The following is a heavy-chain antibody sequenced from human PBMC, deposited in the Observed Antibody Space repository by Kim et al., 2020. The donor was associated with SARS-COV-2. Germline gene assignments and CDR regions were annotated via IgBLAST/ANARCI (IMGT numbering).Heavy chain of an antibody. CDR2: INWNSGTT. J-gene: IGHJ3*02. CDR1: GFTFNDHA. Sequence: GGSLRLSCAASGFTFNDHAMHWVRQAPGKGLEWVSGINWNSGTTAYADSVRGRFTISRDNAKNSVYLQMNSLRADDTALYYCAKGTGGSSYDAFDIWGQGTMFTVSS. D-gene: IGHD1-1*01. V-gene: IGHV3-9*01. CDR3: AKGTGGSSYDAFDI.